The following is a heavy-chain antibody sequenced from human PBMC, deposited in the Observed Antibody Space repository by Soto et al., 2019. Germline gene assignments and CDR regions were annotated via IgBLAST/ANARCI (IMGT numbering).Heavy chain of an antibody. Sequence: PSATLSLTCAVSGGSISSGGYSWSWIRQPPGKGLEWIGYICHSGSTYYNPSLKSRVTISVDRSKNQFSLKLSSVTAADTAVYYCARVIVDTAMVPYGMDVWGQWTTVTVSS. CDR2: ICHSGST. V-gene: IGHV4-30-2*01. CDR3: ARVIVDTAMVPYGMDV. J-gene: IGHJ6*02. CDR1: GGSISSGGYS. D-gene: IGHD5-18*01.